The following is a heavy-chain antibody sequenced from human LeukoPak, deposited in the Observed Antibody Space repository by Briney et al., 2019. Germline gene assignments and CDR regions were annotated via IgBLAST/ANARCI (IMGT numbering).Heavy chain of an antibody. V-gene: IGHV3-53*01. CDR2: IYSGGNT. J-gene: IGHJ4*02. Sequence: GGSLRLSCAVSGFTVSSNYMSWVRQAPGKGLEWVSVIYSGGNTYYADSVKGRFTISRDNSKNTLYLQMNSLRAEDTAVYYCARDLSGDAYWGQRTLVTVSS. D-gene: IGHD7-27*01. CDR1: GFTVSSNY. CDR3: ARDLSGDAY.